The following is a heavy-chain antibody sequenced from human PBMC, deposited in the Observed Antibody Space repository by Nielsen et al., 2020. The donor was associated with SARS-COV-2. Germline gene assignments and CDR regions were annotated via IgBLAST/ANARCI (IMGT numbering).Heavy chain of an antibody. D-gene: IGHD1-20*01. V-gene: IGHV1-46*01. CDR3: ARDSLGITGTEEDIKDPLDYYYGMDV. J-gene: IGHJ6*02. Sequence: ASVHVTFKASGYTFTSYYMHWVRQAPGQGLEWMGIINPSGCSTSYAQKFQGRVTMTRDTSTSTVYMELSSLRSEDTAVYYCARDSLGITGTEEDIKDPLDYYYGMDVWGQGTTVTVSS. CDR1: GYTFTSYY. CDR2: INPSGCST.